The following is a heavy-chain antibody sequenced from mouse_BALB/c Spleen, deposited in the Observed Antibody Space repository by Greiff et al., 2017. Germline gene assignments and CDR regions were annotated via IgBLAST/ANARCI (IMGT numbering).Heavy chain of an antibody. V-gene: IGHV5-9-4*01. CDR1: GFTFSSYA. CDR2: ISSGGGYT. J-gene: IGHJ1*01. D-gene: IGHD1-1*01. Sequence: EVKVVESGGGLVKPGGSLKLSCAASGFTFSSYAMSWVRQPPEKRLEWVADISSGGGYTYYPDTVTGRFTISRDNAKNTLYLEMSSLRSEDTAMYYCAREENGSSSYFDVWGAGTTVTVSS. CDR3: AREENGSSSYFDV.